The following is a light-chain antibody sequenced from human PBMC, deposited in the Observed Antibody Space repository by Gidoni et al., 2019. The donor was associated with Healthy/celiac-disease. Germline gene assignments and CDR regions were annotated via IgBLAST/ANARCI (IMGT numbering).Light chain of an antibody. CDR1: KSLLHSNGYTY. Sequence: IVMTQSPLSLPVTPGEPASISCRSSKSLLHSNGYTYLDRYLQEPGQSPQLLIYLGSNRASGVPDRFSGSGSGTDFTLKISRVEAEDVGVYYCKQALQTPWTFGQGTKVEIK. CDR3: KQALQTPWT. CDR2: LGS. J-gene: IGKJ1*01. V-gene: IGKV2-28*01.